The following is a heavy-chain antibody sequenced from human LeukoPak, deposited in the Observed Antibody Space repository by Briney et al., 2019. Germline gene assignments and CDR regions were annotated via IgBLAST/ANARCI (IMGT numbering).Heavy chain of an antibody. CDR3: AKETVRWELLGLDY. CDR2: ISGSGGST. J-gene: IGHJ4*02. V-gene: IGHV3-23*01. D-gene: IGHD1-26*01. CDR1: GFTFSSYA. Sequence: LPGGSLRLSCAASGFTFSSYAMSWVRQAPGKGLEWVSAISGSGGSTYYADSVKGRFTISRDNSKNTLYLQMNSLRAEDTAVYYCAKETVRWELLGLDYWGQGTLVTVSS.